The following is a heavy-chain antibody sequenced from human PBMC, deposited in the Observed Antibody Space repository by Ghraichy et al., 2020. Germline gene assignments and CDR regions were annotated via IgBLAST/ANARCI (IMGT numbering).Heavy chain of an antibody. CDR1: GGSISSNY. V-gene: IGHV4-59*08. CDR2: VYYSGST. D-gene: IGHD2-8*02. Sequence: SETLPLTCTVSGGSISSNYWSWIRQPPGRGLEWIGFVYYSGSTKYNPSLTSRVTISADTSNNHFSLRLTSVTAADTAVYYCARGKTGGSLYGNYFDYWGQGTLVAVSS. J-gene: IGHJ4*02. CDR3: ARGKTGGSLYGNYFDY.